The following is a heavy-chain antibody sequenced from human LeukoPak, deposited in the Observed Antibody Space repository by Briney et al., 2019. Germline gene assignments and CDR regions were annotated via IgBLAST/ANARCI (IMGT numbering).Heavy chain of an antibody. J-gene: IGHJ4*02. CDR3: AKVEGLSGSYPLGGFDY. CDR1: GFTVSSNY. Sequence: RGSLRLSCAASGFTVSSNYMSWVRQAPGKGLEWVSVIYSSGSTYYADSVKGRFTTSRDNSKNTLYLQMDSLRAADTAVYYCAKVEGLSGSYPLGGFDYWGQGTLVTVSS. V-gene: IGHV3-66*03. D-gene: IGHD1-26*01. CDR2: IYSSGST.